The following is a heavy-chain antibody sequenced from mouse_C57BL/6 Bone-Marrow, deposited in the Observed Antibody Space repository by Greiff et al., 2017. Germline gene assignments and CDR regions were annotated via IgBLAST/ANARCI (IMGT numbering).Heavy chain of an antibody. CDR2: IHPNSGST. CDR1: GYTFTSYW. D-gene: IGHD2-5*01. Sequence: QVQLQQPGAELVKPGASVKLSCKASGYTFTSYWMHWVKQRPGQGLEWIGIIHPNSGSTNYNEKFKSKATLTVDKSSSTAYMQLSSLTSEDSAVYYCARPTIVIPYYFDYWGQGTTLTVSS. CDR3: ARPTIVIPYYFDY. V-gene: IGHV1-64*01. J-gene: IGHJ2*01.